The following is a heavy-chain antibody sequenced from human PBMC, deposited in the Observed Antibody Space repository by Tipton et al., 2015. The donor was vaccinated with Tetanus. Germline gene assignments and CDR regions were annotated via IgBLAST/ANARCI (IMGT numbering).Heavy chain of an antibody. CDR2: INPNSGGT. CDR3: ARVRLYSSGWAEYFQH. CDR1: GYTFTGYY. J-gene: IGHJ1*01. V-gene: IGHV1-2*02. D-gene: IGHD6-19*01. Sequence: QSGAEVKKPGASVKVSCKASGYTFTGYYMHWVRQAPGQGLEWMGWINPNSGGTNYAQKFQGRVTMTRDTSISTAYMELRSLRSDDTAVYYCARVRLYSSGWAEYFQHWGQGTLVTVSS.